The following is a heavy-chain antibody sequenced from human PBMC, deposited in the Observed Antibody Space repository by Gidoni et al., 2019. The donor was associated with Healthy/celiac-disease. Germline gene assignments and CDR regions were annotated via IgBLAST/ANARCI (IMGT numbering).Heavy chain of an antibody. CDR3: ARDRGLDYGDYPPDY. CDR2: ISSSSSYI. Sequence: EVQLVESGGGLVKPGGSLRLSCAASGFTFSSYSMNWVRQAPGKGLEWVSSISSSSSYIYYADSVKGRFTISRDNAKNSLYLQMNSLRAEDTAVYYCARDRGLDYGDYPPDYWGQGTLVTVSS. D-gene: IGHD4-17*01. V-gene: IGHV3-21*01. J-gene: IGHJ4*02. CDR1: GFTFSSYS.